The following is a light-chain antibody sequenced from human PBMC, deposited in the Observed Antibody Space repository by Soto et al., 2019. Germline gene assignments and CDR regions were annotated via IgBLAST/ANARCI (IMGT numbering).Light chain of an antibody. CDR1: QSISTY. Sequence: DIQMTQSPSSLSASVGDRVTITCRASQSISTYLNWYQQKPGKAPKFLIYAASSLQSGVPSRFSGSGSGTEFTLTISSLQPEDFAIYYCQQSYSTSPLTFGGGTKVEIK. V-gene: IGKV1-39*01. CDR3: QQSYSTSPLT. J-gene: IGKJ4*01. CDR2: AAS.